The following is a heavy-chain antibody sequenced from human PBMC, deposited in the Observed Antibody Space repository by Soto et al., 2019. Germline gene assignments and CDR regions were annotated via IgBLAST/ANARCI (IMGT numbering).Heavy chain of an antibody. V-gene: IGHV4-59*12. CDR1: GGSISSYY. D-gene: IGHD3-9*01. J-gene: IGHJ4*02. CDR2: IYYSGST. CDR3: ARTRYFDWLSPFDY. Sequence: SETLSLTCTVSGGSISSYYWSWIRQPPGKGLEWIGYIYYSGSTNYNPSLKSRVTISVDTSKNQFSLKLSSVTAVDTAVYYCARTRYFDWLSPFDYWGQGTLVTVSS.